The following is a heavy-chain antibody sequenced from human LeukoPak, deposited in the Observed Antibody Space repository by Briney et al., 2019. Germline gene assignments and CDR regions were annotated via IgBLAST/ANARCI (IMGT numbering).Heavy chain of an antibody. CDR3: ARDRKSSSWYGATFDY. V-gene: IGHV3-33*01. J-gene: IGHJ4*02. D-gene: IGHD6-13*01. CDR1: GFTFSSYG. CDR2: IWYDGSNK. Sequence: GRSLRLYCTASGFTFSSYGMHWVRQAPGKGLEWVTVIWYDGSNKYSADSVTGRFTISRDNSKNTLYLQMNSLRAEDTAVYYCARDRKSSSWYGATFDYWGQGTLVTVSS.